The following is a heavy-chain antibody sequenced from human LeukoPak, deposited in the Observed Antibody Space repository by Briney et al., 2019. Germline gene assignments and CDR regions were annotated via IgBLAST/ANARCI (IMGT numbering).Heavy chain of an antibody. CDR2: ISGSGGST. J-gene: IGHJ4*02. CDR3: AIRNYFDSAGLDY. Sequence: GGSLRLSCAASGFTFSSYAMSWVRQAPGKGLEWVSAISGSGGSTYYADSVKGRFTISRDNSKNTLFLQMNSLRAEDTAVYYCAIRNYFDSAGLDYWGQGTLVTVSS. D-gene: IGHD3-22*01. V-gene: IGHV3-23*01. CDR1: GFTFSSYA.